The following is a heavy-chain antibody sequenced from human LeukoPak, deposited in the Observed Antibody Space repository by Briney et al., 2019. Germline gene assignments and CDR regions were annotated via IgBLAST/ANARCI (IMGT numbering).Heavy chain of an antibody. V-gene: IGHV3-53*01. Sequence: GGSLRLSCAASGFTVSSNYMSWVRQAPGKGLEWVSVICSGGSTYYADSVKGRFTISRDNSKNTLYLQMNSLRAEDTAVYYCARGRPPGCSSTSCYTNWFDPWGQGTLVTVSS. CDR3: ARGRPPGCSSTSCYTNWFDP. CDR1: GFTVSSNY. D-gene: IGHD2-2*01. CDR2: ICSGGST. J-gene: IGHJ5*02.